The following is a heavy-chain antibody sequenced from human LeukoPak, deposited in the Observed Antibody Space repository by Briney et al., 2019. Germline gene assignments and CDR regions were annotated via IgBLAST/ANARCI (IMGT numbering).Heavy chain of an antibody. Sequence: GASVKVSCKASGYTFTSYAMNWVRQAPGQGLEWMGWINTNTGNPTYAQGFTGRFVFSLDTSVSTAYLQISSLKAEDTAVYYCARVYYGDLYYYGMDVWGQGTTVTVSS. CDR2: INTNTGNP. V-gene: IGHV7-4-1*02. CDR1: GYTFTSYA. CDR3: ARVYYGDLYYYGMDV. D-gene: IGHD4-17*01. J-gene: IGHJ6*02.